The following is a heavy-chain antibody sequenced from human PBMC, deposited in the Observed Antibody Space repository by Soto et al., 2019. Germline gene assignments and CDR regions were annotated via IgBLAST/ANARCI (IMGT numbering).Heavy chain of an antibody. CDR2: IIPIFGTA. J-gene: IGHJ4*02. Sequence: SVKVSCKASGGTFSSYAISWVRQAPGQGLEWMGGIIPIFGTANYAQKFQGRVTITADESTSTAYMELSSLRSEDTAVYYCASGTTYPQAYYYDSSGSNPPDYWGQGTLVTVSS. CDR3: ASGTTYPQAYYYDSSGSNPPDY. V-gene: IGHV1-69*13. CDR1: GGTFSSYA. D-gene: IGHD3-22*01.